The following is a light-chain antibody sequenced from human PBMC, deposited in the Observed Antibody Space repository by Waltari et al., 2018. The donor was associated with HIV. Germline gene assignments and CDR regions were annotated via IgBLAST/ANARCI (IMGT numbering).Light chain of an antibody. Sequence: DIQMTQSPASLSASVGDRVNFTCRASQNIRSYLNWYQLKPGTAPKLLIYAASTLQSGVPSRFSGGASGTDFTLTITSLQPEDFSTYYCQQSYDAPYTFGQGTKLEIK. CDR1: QNIRSY. V-gene: IGKV1-39*01. CDR3: QQSYDAPYT. J-gene: IGKJ2*01. CDR2: AAS.